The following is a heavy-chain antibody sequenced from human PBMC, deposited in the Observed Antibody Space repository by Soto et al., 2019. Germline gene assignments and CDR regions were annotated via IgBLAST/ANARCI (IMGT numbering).Heavy chain of an antibody. CDR2: INHSGST. Sequence: QVQLQQRGAGLLKPSETLSLTCAVYGGSFSGYYWSWIRQPPGKGLEWIGEINHSGSTNYNPSLKSRVTISVDTSKNQFSLKLSSVTAADTAVYYCARGGGTRLGYCGGGSCYRPFDYWGQGTLVTVSS. CDR1: GGSFSGYY. CDR3: ARGGGTRLGYCGGGSCYRPFDY. J-gene: IGHJ4*02. D-gene: IGHD2-15*01. V-gene: IGHV4-34*01.